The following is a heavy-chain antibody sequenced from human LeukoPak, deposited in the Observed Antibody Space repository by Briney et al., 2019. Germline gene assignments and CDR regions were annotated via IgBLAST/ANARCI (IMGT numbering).Heavy chain of an antibody. D-gene: IGHD2-15*01. V-gene: IGHV4-34*01. J-gene: IGHJ5*02. Sequence: SETLSLTCAVYGGSFSGYYWSWIRQPPGKGLEWIGEINHSGSTNYNPSLKSQVTISVDTSKNQFSLKLSSVTAADTAVYYCARGLDLIVVVVAATGGFDPWGQGTLVTVSS. CDR3: ARGLDLIVVVVAATGGFDP. CDR2: INHSGST. CDR1: GGSFSGYY.